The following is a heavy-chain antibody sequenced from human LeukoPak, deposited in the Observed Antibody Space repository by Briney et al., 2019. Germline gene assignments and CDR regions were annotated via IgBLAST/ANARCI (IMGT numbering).Heavy chain of an antibody. V-gene: IGHV4-31*03. CDR2: IYYSGST. Sequence: PSETLFLTCTVSGGSISSGGYYRSWIRQHPGKGLEWIGYIYYSGSTYYNPSLKSRATISVDTSKNQFSLKLSSVTAADTAVYYCARYLGARPNYFDYWGQGTLVTVSS. CDR1: GGSISSGGYY. D-gene: IGHD6-6*01. CDR3: ARYLGARPNYFDY. J-gene: IGHJ4*02.